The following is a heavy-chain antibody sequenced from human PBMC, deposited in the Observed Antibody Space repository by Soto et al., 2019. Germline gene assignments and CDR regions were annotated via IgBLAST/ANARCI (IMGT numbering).Heavy chain of an antibody. Sequence: EPLSLTCAVYGGSFSGYYWSWIRQPPGKGLEWIGEINHSGSTNYNPSLKSRVTISVDTSKNQFSLKLSSVTAADTAVYYCERVVSQHSNTYYFDYWGQGTLVTVSS. V-gene: IGHV4-34*01. CDR2: INHSGST. J-gene: IGHJ4*02. D-gene: IGHD6-13*01. CDR1: GGSFSGYY. CDR3: ERVVSQHSNTYYFDY.